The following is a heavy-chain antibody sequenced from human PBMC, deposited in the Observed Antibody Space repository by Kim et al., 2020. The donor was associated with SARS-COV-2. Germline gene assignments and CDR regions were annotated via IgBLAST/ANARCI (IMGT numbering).Heavy chain of an antibody. CDR1: GFSFSDYY. CDR3: ARVKLGSSSWYVLDS. D-gene: IGHD6-13*01. V-gene: IGHV3-11*05. Sequence: GGSLRLSCTASGFSFSDYYMTWFRQAPGKGLEWLSYLSSSGDYTNYADSVRGRFTISRDNAKNSLYLQINSLRVEDTAMYYCARVKLGSSSWYVLDSWGQGTLVTVSS. J-gene: IGHJ4*02. CDR2: LSSSGDYT.